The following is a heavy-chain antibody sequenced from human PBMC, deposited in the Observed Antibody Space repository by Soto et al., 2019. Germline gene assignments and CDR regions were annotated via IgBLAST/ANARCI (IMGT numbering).Heavy chain of an antibody. Sequence: QVQLQESGPGLVKPSGTLSLTCAVSGDSISSSNWWSWVRQAPGKGLEWIWEIYHSGATTYNPSLKSLATISVDPSNNHFSLKLTSVTAADTAVYFCARDLGTGTDYWGQGTLVTVAS. CDR3: ARDLGTGTDY. D-gene: IGHD1-1*01. CDR1: GDSISSSNW. CDR2: IYHSGAT. J-gene: IGHJ4*02. V-gene: IGHV4-4*02.